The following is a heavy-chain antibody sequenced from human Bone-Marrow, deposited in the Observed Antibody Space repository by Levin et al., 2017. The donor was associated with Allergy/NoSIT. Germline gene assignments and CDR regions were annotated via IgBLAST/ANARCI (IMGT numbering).Heavy chain of an antibody. CDR2: IDPTDSYT. D-gene: IGHD6-13*01. CDR3: VRTTSSWYYAYYMDV. CDR1: GFIFSNYY. Sequence: LGESLKISCKGSGFIFSNYYISWVRQMPGKGLEWMGRIDPTDSYTKYSPSFQGHVTISADKSITTAYLQWSSLTASDTAMYYCVRTTSSWYYAYYMDVWGAGTTVTVSS. V-gene: IGHV5-10-1*01. J-gene: IGHJ6*03.